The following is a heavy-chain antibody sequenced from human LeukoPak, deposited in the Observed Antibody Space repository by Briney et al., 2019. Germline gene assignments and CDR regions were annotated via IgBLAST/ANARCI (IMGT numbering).Heavy chain of an antibody. V-gene: IGHV1-2*02. CDR2: INPNSGGT. D-gene: IGHD1-20*01. CDR1: GYXFTGYY. CDR3: AGLYNWNHQDYDAMDV. J-gene: IGHJ6*02. Sequence: ASVTVSCKASGYXFTGYYMHWVRQAPGQGLEWMGWINPNSGGTNYAQKFQGRVTMTRDTSISTAYMELSRLRSDDTAVYYCAGLYNWNHQDYDAMDVWGQGTTVTVSS.